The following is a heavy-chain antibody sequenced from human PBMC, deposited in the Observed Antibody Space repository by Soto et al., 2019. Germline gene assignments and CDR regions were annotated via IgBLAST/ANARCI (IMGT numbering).Heavy chain of an antibody. Sequence: EVQLLVSGGGLVQPGGSLRLSCAVSGFRFSDFAISWVRQAPGKSLEWVSTISASGRATYYADSVKGRFTISRDNSQNMLFLHMDNLRGEDSALYYCSKDLRPGDLVFWGQGTLVTVSS. V-gene: IGHV3-23*01. CDR2: ISASGRAT. CDR3: SKDLRPGDLVF. D-gene: IGHD1-1*01. CDR1: GFRFSDFA. J-gene: IGHJ4*02.